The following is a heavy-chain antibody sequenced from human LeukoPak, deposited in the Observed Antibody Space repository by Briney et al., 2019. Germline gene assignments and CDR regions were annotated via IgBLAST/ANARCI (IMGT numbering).Heavy chain of an antibody. V-gene: IGHV1-2*02. CDR2: INPNSGGT. CDR1: GYTFTSYY. Sequence: GASVKVSCKASGYTFTSYYMHWVRQAPGQGLEWMGWINPNSGGTNYAQKFQGRVTMTRDTSISTAYMELSRLRSDDTAVYYCARVDDFWSGYPEYWGQGTLVTVSS. J-gene: IGHJ4*02. CDR3: ARVDDFWSGYPEY. D-gene: IGHD3-3*01.